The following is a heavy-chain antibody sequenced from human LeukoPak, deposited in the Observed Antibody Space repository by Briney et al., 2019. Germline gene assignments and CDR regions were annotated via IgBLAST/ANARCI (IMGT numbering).Heavy chain of an antibody. CDR3: ARDYYDILTGPWRLPRH. CDR2: INPNSGGT. CDR1: GYTFTGYY. Sequence: ASVKVSCKASGYTFTGYYMHWVRQASGQGLEWTGWINPNSGGTNYAQKFQGRVTMTRDTSISTAYMELSRLRSDDTAVYYCARDYYDILTGPWRLPRHWGQGTLVTVSS. J-gene: IGHJ4*02. V-gene: IGHV1-2*02. D-gene: IGHD3-9*01.